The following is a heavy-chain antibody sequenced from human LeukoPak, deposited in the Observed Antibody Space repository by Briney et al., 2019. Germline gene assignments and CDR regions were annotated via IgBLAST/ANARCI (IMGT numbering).Heavy chain of an antibody. CDR3: ARGSYSSGWYIPLDY. CDR1: GYTFTSYD. Sequence: ASVKVSCTASGYTFTSYDINWVRQAPGQGLEWMGWMNPNSGNTGYAQKFQGRVTMTRNTSISTAYMELSSLRSEDTAVYYCARGSYSSGWYIPLDYWGQGTLVTVSS. V-gene: IGHV1-8*01. J-gene: IGHJ4*02. D-gene: IGHD6-19*01. CDR2: MNPNSGNT.